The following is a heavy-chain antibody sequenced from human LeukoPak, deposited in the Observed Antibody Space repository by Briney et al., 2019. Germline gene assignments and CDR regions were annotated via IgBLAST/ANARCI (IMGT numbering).Heavy chain of an antibody. CDR1: GGSFSGYY. D-gene: IGHD2-21*02. J-gene: IGHJ3*02. V-gene: IGHV4-34*01. Sequence: SETLSLTCDVYGGSFSGYYWSWIRQPPGKGLEWIGEINHSGSTNYNPSLKSRVTISVDTSKNQFSLKLSPVTAADTAVYYCARVLLGAYCGGDCYRDDAFDIWGQGTMVTVSS. CDR3: ARVLLGAYCGGDCYRDDAFDI. CDR2: INHSGST.